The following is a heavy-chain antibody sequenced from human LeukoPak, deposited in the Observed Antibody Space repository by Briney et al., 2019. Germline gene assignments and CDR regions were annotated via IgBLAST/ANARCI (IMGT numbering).Heavy chain of an antibody. J-gene: IGHJ4*02. Sequence: PSETLSLTCTVSGGSISSSPYYWGWIRQPPGKGLEWIGNIYYSGSTYYNPSLMTRVTISVDTSKNQFSLKLTSVTAADTAVYYCARHASVDGNWPRPLDYWGQGSLVTVSS. D-gene: IGHD6-19*01. CDR1: GGSISSSPYY. V-gene: IGHV4-39*01. CDR3: ARHASVDGNWPRPLDY. CDR2: IYYSGST.